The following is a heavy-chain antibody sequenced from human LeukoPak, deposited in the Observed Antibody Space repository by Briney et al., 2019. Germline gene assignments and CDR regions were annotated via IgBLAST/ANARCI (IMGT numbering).Heavy chain of an antibody. CDR1: GFIFSNYG. J-gene: IGHJ4*02. CDR3: AKVQYYYDSSGLKDY. V-gene: IGHV3-30*02. Sequence: GGSLRLSCAASGFIFSNYGMHWVRQAPGKGLEWVVFIRYDGSDKQYADSVKGRFTISRDNSKNTVYLQMNSLRAEDTAVYYCAKVQYYYDSSGLKDYWGQGTLVTVSS. CDR2: IRYDGSDK. D-gene: IGHD3-22*01.